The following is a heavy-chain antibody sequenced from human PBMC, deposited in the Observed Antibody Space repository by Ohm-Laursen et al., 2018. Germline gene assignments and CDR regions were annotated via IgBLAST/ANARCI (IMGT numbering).Heavy chain of an antibody. D-gene: IGHD2-21*01. CDR2: ISYDGSKK. CDR3: AKGGDGLES. J-gene: IGHJ4*02. CDR1: GFVFSNHD. V-gene: IGHV3-30*18. Sequence: SLRLSCAASGFVFSNHDIHWVRQAPGKGLEWVTVISYDGSKKYYADSVKGRSTISRDNSKNTVYLQMSSLRLEDTAVYHCAKGGDGLESWGQGTLVTVSS.